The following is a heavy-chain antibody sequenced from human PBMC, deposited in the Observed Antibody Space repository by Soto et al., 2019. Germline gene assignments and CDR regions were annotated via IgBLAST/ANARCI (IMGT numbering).Heavy chain of an antibody. V-gene: IGHV4-30-2*01. CDR3: AGGPGVARNY. CDR1: GGSICSGGYS. CDR2: IYHSGST. Sequence: QLQLQESGSGLVKPSQTLSLTCAVSGGSICSGGYSWSWIRQPPGKGLEWIGYIYHSGSTYYNPSLKSRVTISVDRSKNQFSLKLSSVTAADTAVYYCAGGPGVARNYWGQGTLVTVSS. D-gene: IGHD5-12*01. J-gene: IGHJ4*02.